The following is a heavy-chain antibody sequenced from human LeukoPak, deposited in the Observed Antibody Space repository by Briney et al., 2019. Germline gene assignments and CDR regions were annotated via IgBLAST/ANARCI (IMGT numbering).Heavy chain of an antibody. CDR3: ARSPTPSSGTFRLYLQH. V-gene: IGHV3-30*01. J-gene: IGHJ1*01. D-gene: IGHD1-26*01. CDR2: ISYDGSNK. CDR1: GFTFSSYA. Sequence: HPGGSLRLSCAASGFTFSSYAMHWVRQAPGKGLEWVAVISYDGSNKYYADSVKGRFTISRDNSKNTLYLQMNSLRAEDTAVYYCARSPTPSSGTFRLYLQHWGQGTLVTVSS.